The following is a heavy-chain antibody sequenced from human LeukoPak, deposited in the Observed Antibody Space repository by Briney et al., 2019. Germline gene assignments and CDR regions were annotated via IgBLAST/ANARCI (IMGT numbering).Heavy chain of an antibody. D-gene: IGHD6-13*01. CDR1: GGSFTRYY. Sequence: SETLSLTCTVSGGSFTRYYWNWIRQPPGKGLEWVGYIYNSGTTNYNPSLKSRATISADTSKRQVSLRLSSVTAADTAVYYCARVGRQLDLDYWGQGTLVTVSS. J-gene: IGHJ4*02. CDR2: IYNSGTT. CDR3: ARVGRQLDLDY. V-gene: IGHV4-59*01.